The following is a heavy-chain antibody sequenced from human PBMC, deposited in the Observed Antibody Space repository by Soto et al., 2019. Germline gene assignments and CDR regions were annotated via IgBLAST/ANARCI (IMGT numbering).Heavy chain of an antibody. J-gene: IGHJ3*02. CDR1: GDSVSSNSAA. V-gene: IGHV6-1*01. D-gene: IGHD3-9*01. CDR3: ARDPAYYDILTGYGPAAFDI. CDR2: TYYRSKWYN. Sequence: PSQTLSLTCAISGDSVSSNSAAWNWIRQSPSRSLEWLGRTYYRSKWYNDYAVSVKSRITINPDTSKNQFSLQLNSVTPEDTAVYYCARDPAYYDILTGYGPAAFDIWGQGTMVTVSS.